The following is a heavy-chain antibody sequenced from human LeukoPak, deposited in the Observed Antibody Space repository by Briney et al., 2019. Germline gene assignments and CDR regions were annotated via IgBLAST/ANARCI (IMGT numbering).Heavy chain of an antibody. V-gene: IGHV3-74*01. D-gene: IGHD3-10*01. J-gene: IGHJ4*02. CDR2: ISSDWSST. CDR1: GFSFSSYW. CDR3: ARLGSGSTLDC. Sequence: PGGSLRLSCAASGFSFSSYWMHWVRQAPGKGLVWVSRISSDWSSTIYEDSVKGRFTISRDNAKNTLYLQMNSLRAEDTAVYYCARLGSGSTLDCWGQGILVTVSS.